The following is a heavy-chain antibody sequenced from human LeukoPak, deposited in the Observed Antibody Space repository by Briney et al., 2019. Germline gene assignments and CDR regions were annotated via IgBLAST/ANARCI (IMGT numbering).Heavy chain of an antibody. Sequence: GASVKVSCKASGYTFTSYGISWVRQAPGQGLEWMGWISAYNGNTNYAQKFQGRVTITTDTSASTAYMELSSLRSEDTAIYFCARCGVLGDFDYWGQGTLVAVSS. CDR2: ISAYNGNT. V-gene: IGHV1-18*01. D-gene: IGHD3-10*02. CDR3: ARCGVLGDFDY. J-gene: IGHJ4*02. CDR1: GYTFTSYG.